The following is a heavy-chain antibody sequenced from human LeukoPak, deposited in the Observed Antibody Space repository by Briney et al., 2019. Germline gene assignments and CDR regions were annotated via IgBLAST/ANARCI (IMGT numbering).Heavy chain of an antibody. CDR1: GGYISSYY. CDR2: IFNSGST. J-gene: IGHJ4*02. V-gene: IGHV4-59*01. CDR3: ALGDCSSTSFNVFDY. Sequence: SETLSLTCTVSGGYISSYYWSWIRQPPGKGLEWIGYIFNSGSTNYNPSLKSRVTISVDTSKNQFSLKLSSVTAADTAVYFCALGDCSSTSFNVFDYWGQGTLVTVSS. D-gene: IGHD2-2*01.